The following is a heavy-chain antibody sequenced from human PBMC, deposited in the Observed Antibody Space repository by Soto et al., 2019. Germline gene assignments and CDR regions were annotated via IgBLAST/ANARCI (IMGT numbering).Heavy chain of an antibody. CDR2: IKPNSGGT. D-gene: IGHD3-10*01. CDR3: ARTRGVIPRVTYNWFDP. Sequence: ASVKVSCKASGYSFSGYYMNWVRQAPGQGLEWMGWIKPNSGGTDYAQKFQGRVTMTRDTSISTAYMELRGLRYDDTAVYYCARTRGVIPRVTYNWFDPWGQGTLVTVS. CDR1: GYSFSGYY. V-gene: IGHV1-2*02. J-gene: IGHJ5*02.